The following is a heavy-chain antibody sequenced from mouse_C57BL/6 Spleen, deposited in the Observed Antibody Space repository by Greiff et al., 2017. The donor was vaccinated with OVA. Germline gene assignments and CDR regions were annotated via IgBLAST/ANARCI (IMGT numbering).Heavy chain of an antibody. V-gene: IGHV1-15*01. CDR3: TRVYYGNFDAMDY. D-gene: IGHD2-1*01. CDR1: GYTFTDYE. CDR2: IDPETGGT. Sequence: VQLQQSGAELVRPGASVTLSCKASGYTFTDYEMHWVKQTPVHGLEWIGAIDPETGGTAYNQKFKGKAILTADKPSSTAYMELRSLTSEDSAVYYCTRVYYGNFDAMDYWGQGTSVTVSS. J-gene: IGHJ4*01.